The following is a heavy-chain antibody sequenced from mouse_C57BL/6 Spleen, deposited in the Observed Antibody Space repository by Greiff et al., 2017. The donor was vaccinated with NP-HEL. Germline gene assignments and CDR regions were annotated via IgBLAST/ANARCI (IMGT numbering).Heavy chain of an antibody. CDR3: ARGVAPFDY. D-gene: IGHD1-1*01. Sequence: QVQLKESGPELVKPGASVKISCKASGYAFSSSWMNWVKQRPGKGLEWIGRLYPGDGDTNYNGKFKGKATLTADKSSSTAYMQLSSLTSEDSAVYFCARGVAPFDYWGQGTTLTVSS. CDR1: GYAFSSSW. V-gene: IGHV1-82*01. CDR2: LYPGDGDT. J-gene: IGHJ2*01.